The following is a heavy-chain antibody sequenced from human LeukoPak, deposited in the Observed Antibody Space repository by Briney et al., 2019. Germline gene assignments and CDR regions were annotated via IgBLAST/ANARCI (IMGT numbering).Heavy chain of an antibody. Sequence: ASVKVSCKASGYTFTSYDINWVRQATGQGLEWMGWMNPNSGNTGYAQKFQGRVTMTRNTSISTAYMELSSLRSEDTAAYYCARGSPAAKKDYYYYYMDVWGKGTTATVSS. D-gene: IGHD2-2*01. J-gene: IGHJ6*03. CDR1: GYTFTSYD. CDR3: ARGSPAAKKDYYYYYMDV. CDR2: MNPNSGNT. V-gene: IGHV1-8*01.